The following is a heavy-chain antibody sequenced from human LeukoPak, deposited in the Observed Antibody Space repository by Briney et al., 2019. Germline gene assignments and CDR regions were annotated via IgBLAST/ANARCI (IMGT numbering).Heavy chain of an antibody. CDR2: IYYSGST. CDR3: ATQLVDTAMVNYYYGMDV. D-gene: IGHD5-18*01. J-gene: IGHJ6*02. Sequence: PSETLSLTCTVSGGSISSYYWSWIRQPPGKGLEWIGYIYYSGSTNYNPSLKSRVTISVDTFKNQFSLKLSSVTAADTAVYYCATQLVDTAMVNYYYGMDVWGQGTTVTVSS. CDR1: GGSISSYY. V-gene: IGHV4-59*01.